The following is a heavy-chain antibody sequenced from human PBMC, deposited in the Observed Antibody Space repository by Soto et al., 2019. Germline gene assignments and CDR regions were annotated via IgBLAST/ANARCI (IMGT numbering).Heavy chain of an antibody. D-gene: IGHD3-22*01. J-gene: IGHJ3*02. CDR3: ANPPPNYYDSSGYYAFDI. CDR1: GFTFSSYG. V-gene: IGHV3-30*18. Sequence: GGSLRLSCAASGFTFSSYGMHWVRQAPGKGLEWVAVISYDGSNKYYADSVKCRFTISRDNSKNTLYLQMNSLRAEDTAVYYCANPPPNYYDSSGYYAFDIWGQGTMVTVSS. CDR2: ISYDGSNK.